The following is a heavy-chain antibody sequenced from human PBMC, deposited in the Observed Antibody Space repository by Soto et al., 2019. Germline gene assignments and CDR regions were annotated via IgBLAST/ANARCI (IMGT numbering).Heavy chain of an antibody. CDR3: VYGSGSYPY. Sequence: GGSLRLSCAASGFTFDDYAMHWVRQAPGKGLEWVSGISWNSGSIGYADSVKGRFTISRDNAKNSLYLQMNSLRVEDTARYYCVYGSGSYPYWGPGTMVTVSS. J-gene: IGHJ4*02. V-gene: IGHV3-9*01. CDR2: ISWNSGSI. CDR1: GFTFDDYA. D-gene: IGHD3-10*01.